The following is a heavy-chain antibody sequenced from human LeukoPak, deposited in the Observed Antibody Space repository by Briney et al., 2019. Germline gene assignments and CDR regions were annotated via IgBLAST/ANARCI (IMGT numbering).Heavy chain of an antibody. CDR2: INSDGSTT. CDR3: ARICESLGLGAFDI. D-gene: IGHD2-2*01. V-gene: IGHV3-74*03. Sequence: TGGSLRLSCAASGFSFSNYWMCWVRQAPGKGLVCVSRINSDGSTTTYADSVKGRFTISRDNAKNTLYLQMNSLRAEDSALYYRARICESLGLGAFDIWGQGTMVTVSS. CDR1: GFSFSNYW. J-gene: IGHJ3*02.